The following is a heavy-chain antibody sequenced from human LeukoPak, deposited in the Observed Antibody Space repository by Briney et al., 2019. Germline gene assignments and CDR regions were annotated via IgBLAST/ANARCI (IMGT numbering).Heavy chain of an antibody. V-gene: IGHV1-69*04. D-gene: IGHD4-17*01. CDR2: IIPILGIA. Sequence: GASVKVSCKASGGTFSSYAISWVRQAPGQGLXWMGRIIPILGIANYAQKFQGRVTITADKSTSTAYMELSSLRSEDTAVYYCARYGNGEPPEWGQGTLVTVSS. CDR3: ARYGNGEPPE. CDR1: GGTFSSYA. J-gene: IGHJ4*02.